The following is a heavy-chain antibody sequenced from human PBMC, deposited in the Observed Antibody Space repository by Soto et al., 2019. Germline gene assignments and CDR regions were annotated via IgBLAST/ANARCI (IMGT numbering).Heavy chain of an antibody. J-gene: IGHJ4*02. V-gene: IGHV3-11*01. CDR2: ISSSGSTI. CDR3: AKDAVYNDGLWLVSD. Sequence: PGGSLRLSCAASGFTFSDYYMSWIRQAPGKGLEWVSYISSSGSTIYYADSVKGRFTISRDNAKNSLYLQMNNLRVEDTAIYYCAKDAVYNDGLWLVSDWGQGTLVTVSS. D-gene: IGHD2-21*01. CDR1: GFTFSDYY.